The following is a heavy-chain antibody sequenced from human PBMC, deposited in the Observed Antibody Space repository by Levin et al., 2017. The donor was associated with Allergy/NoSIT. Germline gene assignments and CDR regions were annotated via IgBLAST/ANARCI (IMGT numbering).Heavy chain of an antibody. CDR2: IRYSGTT. CDR3: ARGHFDTRGYSNALEY. Sequence: SETLSLTCTVSGGSISPYSWTWIRQSPGKGLDWIGYIRYSGTTSYNPSLEGRLTISLDTSKSQFSLRLSSVTDADTAIYYCARGHFDTRGYSNALEYWGQGILVTVSS. J-gene: IGHJ4*02. D-gene: IGHD3-22*01. CDR1: GGSISPYS. V-gene: IGHV4-59*03.